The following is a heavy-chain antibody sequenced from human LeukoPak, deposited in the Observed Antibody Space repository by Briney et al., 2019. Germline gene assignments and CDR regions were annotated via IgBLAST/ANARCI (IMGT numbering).Heavy chain of an antibody. Sequence: SETLSLACTVSAGSLSSYYWSWIRQPPGKGLEWIGYIYYSESNNYNPSLKSRVTISVHTSKNQFSLKLSSVTAADTAVYYGARDYSGSYSENLFDPWGQGTTVTVSP. D-gene: IGHD1-26*01. CDR1: AGSLSSYY. J-gene: IGHJ6*01. CDR2: IYYSESN. CDR3: ARDYSGSYSENLFDP. V-gene: IGHV4-59*12.